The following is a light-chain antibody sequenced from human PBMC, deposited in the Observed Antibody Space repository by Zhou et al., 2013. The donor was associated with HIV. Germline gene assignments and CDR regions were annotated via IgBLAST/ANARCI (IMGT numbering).Light chain of an antibody. J-gene: IGKJ1*01. V-gene: IGKV1-39*01. CDR1: HDISYF. CDR2: GAY. Sequence: DIQMTQSPASLSASLGDRVTITCRASHDISYFLNWYQQKPGKAPKLLIFGAYSLPTGVPSRFSGSGSGTDFTLTISTLQPEDFATYSCQQSYNTPWAFGQGTRVEF. CDR3: QQSYNTPWA.